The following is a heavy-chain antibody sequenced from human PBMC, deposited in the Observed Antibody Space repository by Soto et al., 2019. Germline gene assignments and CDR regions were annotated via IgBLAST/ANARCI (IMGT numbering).Heavy chain of an antibody. CDR1: GGSISSYY. CDR2: IFYSGST. Sequence: PSETLSLTCAVSGGSISSYYWSWIRQPPGKGLEWIAYIFYSGSTNYNPSLKSRVTISVDTSKNQFSLKLSSVTAADTAVYYCARDPPGGDYYFDYWGQGTLVTVSS. D-gene: IGHD4-17*01. V-gene: IGHV4-59*01. J-gene: IGHJ4*02. CDR3: ARDPPGGDYYFDY.